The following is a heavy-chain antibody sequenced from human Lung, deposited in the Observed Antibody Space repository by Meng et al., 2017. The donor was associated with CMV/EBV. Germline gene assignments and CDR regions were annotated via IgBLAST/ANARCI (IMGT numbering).Heavy chain of an antibody. V-gene: IGHV4-30-4*01. CDR1: GGSISSGDYY. J-gene: IGHJ4*02. CDR2: IYYTGST. CDR3: ARVGGCSGGGCYHRLFDY. Sequence: QGHLQESGPGLVKPSPTLSLTCTVSGGSISSGDYYWSWIRQPPGKGLEWIGYIYYTGSTYYNPSLKSRVIMSVDTSKNQFSLKLNSVTAADTAVYYCARVGGCSGGGCYHRLFDYWGQGTLVTVSS. D-gene: IGHD2-15*01.